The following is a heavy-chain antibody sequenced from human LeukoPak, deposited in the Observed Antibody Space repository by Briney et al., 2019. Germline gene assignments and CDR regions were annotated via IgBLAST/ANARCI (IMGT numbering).Heavy chain of an antibody. CDR2: TYYRSKWYN. Sequence: SLTLSLTCAISGDSVSRNSAGWNWIKQSPSRPLEWLGRTYYRSKWYNDYAVSVRSRIIINPDTSKNQFSLQLNSVTPEDTAVYYCTRSPYSSSWTFEYWGQGTLVSVPS. CDR1: GDSVSRNSAG. J-gene: IGHJ4*02. CDR3: TRSPYSSSWTFEY. D-gene: IGHD6-13*01. V-gene: IGHV6-1*01.